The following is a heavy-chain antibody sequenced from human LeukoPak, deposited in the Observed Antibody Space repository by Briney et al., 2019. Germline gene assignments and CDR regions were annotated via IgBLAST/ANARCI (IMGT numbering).Heavy chain of an antibody. CDR3: ARNLRGYSYGGLNY. CDR1: GFTFSSYA. V-gene: IGHV3-30-3*01. Sequence: PGRSLRLSCAASGFTFSSYAMHWVRQAPGKGLEWVAVISYDGSNKYYADSVKGRFTISRDNSKNTLYLQMNSLRAEDTAVYYCARNLRGYSYGGLNYWGQGTLVTVSS. CDR2: ISYDGSNK. J-gene: IGHJ4*02. D-gene: IGHD5-18*01.